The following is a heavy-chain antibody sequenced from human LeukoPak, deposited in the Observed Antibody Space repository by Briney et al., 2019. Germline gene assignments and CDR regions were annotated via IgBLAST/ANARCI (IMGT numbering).Heavy chain of an antibody. J-gene: IGHJ6*03. D-gene: IGHD2-2*01. Sequence: SETLSLTCAVYGGSFSGYYWSWIRQPPGKGLEWIGEINHSGSTNYNPSLKSRVTISVDTSKNQFSLKLSSVTAADTAVYYCAGIGGCSSTTGFKKGGNYYYYYMASGAKGPRSPSP. CDR1: GGSFSGYY. CDR2: INHSGST. CDR3: AGIGGCSSTTGFKKGGNYYYYYMAS. V-gene: IGHV4-34*01.